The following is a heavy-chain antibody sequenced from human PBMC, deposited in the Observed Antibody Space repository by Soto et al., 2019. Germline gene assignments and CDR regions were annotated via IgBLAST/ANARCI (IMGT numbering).Heavy chain of an antibody. CDR1: SFSLISSGMC. J-gene: IGHJ6*02. CDR2: IDWDDDK. V-gene: IGHV2-70*01. CDR3: ARIPFGAYYYYYGMDV. D-gene: IGHD3-10*01. Sequence: XCPTLVKPTQTLPMTCTFASFSLISSGMCVSWIRQPPGKALEWLALIDWDDDKYYSTSLKTRLTISKDTSKNQVVLTMTNMDPVDTATYYRARIPFGAYYYYYGMDVCGQRTTVTVS.